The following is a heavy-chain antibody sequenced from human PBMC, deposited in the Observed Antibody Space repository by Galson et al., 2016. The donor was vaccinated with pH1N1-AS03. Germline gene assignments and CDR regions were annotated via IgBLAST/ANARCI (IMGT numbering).Heavy chain of an antibody. D-gene: IGHD2-15*01. CDR2: VRYDVNNK. CDR3: AKDPRSYCSGGACFGYFHY. Sequence: LRLSCAASGFTFSTYGMHWVRQAPGKGLEWVAFVRYDVNNKYYADSVKGRFTNSRDNSKNTLYLQMNSLRAEDTAVYYCAKDPRSYCSGGACFGYFHYWGQGTLVTVSS. CDR1: GFTFSTYG. V-gene: IGHV3-30*02. J-gene: IGHJ4*02.